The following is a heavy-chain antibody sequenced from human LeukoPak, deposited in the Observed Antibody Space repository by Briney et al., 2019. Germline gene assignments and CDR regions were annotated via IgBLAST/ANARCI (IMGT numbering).Heavy chain of an antibody. Sequence: SETLSLTCTVSGGSFSNYYWSWIRQPAGKGLEWIGRIYTSGSTNYNPSVKSRVTMSVDTSNNQFSLKLTSVTAADTAVYYCAGQPPQYYGMGVWGQGTTVTVSS. J-gene: IGHJ6*02. D-gene: IGHD1-14*01. V-gene: IGHV4-4*07. CDR3: AGQPPQYYGMGV. CDR1: GGSFSNYY. CDR2: IYTSGST.